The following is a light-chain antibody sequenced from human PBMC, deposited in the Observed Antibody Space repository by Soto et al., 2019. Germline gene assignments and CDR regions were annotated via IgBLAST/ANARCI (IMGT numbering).Light chain of an antibody. V-gene: IGKV1-5*01. CDR3: QQINSFPPT. J-gene: IGKJ4*01. CDR1: QSISNW. CDR2: DAS. Sequence: DIQMTQSPSSLSASVGDRVTITCRASQSISNWLAWYQQKPGKAPKLLIYDASTLESGVPTRFSGSGSATEFTLSINSLQPDDFATYYCQQINSFPPTFGGGTKVDIK.